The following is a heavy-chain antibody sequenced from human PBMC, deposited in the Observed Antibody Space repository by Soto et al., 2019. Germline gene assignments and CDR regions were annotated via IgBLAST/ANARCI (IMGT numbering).Heavy chain of an antibody. J-gene: IGHJ3*02. CDR1: GFTFSSYA. CDR2: ISGSGGST. Sequence: GGSLRLSCAASGFTFSSYAMSWVRQAPGKGLEWVSAISGSGGSTYYADSVKGRFTISRDNSKNTLYLQMNSLRAEDTAVYYCAKDQVWEAAIVVVITDAFDIWGQGTMVTVS. CDR3: AKDQVWEAAIVVVITDAFDI. V-gene: IGHV3-23*01. D-gene: IGHD3-22*01.